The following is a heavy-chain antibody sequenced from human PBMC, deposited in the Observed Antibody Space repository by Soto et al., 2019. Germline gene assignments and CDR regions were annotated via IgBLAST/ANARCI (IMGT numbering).Heavy chain of an antibody. J-gene: IGHJ3*02. CDR2: ISWNSGSI. V-gene: IGHV3-9*01. CDR3: AKELIYCSGGSCYLPDAFDI. CDR1: GCTFDDYA. Sequence: GGSLRLSCAASGCTFDDYAMHWVRQAPGKGLEWVSGISWNSGSIGYADSVKGRFTISRDNAKNSLYLQMNSLRAEDTALYYCAKELIYCSGGSCYLPDAFDIWGQGTMVTVSS. D-gene: IGHD2-15*01.